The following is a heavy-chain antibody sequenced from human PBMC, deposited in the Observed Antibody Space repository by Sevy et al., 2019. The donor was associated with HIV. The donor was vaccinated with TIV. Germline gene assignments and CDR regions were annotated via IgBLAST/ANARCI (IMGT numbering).Heavy chain of an antibody. CDR2: IYYTGTT. D-gene: IGHD6-13*01. CDR1: TGSISSYH. J-gene: IGHJ4*02. CDR3: ARGLAAADASLDS. Sequence: SETLSLRCPVSTGSISSYHWTWIRQPPGKALQWIGYIYYTGTTNYNPSLKGRVNISIDTSANEFSLKLTSVTTADTAVYYCARGLAAADASLDSWGQGTLVTVSS. V-gene: IGHV4-59*01.